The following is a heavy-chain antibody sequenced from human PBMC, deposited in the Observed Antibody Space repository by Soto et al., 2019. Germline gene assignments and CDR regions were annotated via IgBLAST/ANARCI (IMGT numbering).Heavy chain of an antibody. CDR3: ARAVSARWQDNYFGP. D-gene: IGHD2-15*01. CDR2: VYSTGAA. CDR1: GDSLTSDF. Sequence: QLQLQESGPGLVKPSETLSLTCTVSGDSLTSDFWSWIRQVPGKGLEWIGSVYSTGAADYNPSLGSRATISLGTSKTHFSLNLTSVTAADTATYFCARAVSARWQDNYFGPCGQGALVTVSS. J-gene: IGHJ5*02. V-gene: IGHV4-59*01.